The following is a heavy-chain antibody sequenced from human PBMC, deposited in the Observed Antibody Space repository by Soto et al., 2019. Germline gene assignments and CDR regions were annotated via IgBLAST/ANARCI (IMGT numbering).Heavy chain of an antibody. CDR2: IDTGNGNT. CDR1: GYSFSAYP. V-gene: IGHV1-3*04. D-gene: IGHD2-15*01. CDR3: SNESCSGGTCYSGDY. Sequence: QVQLVQSGAEVKQPGASVKLSCKASGYSFSAYPMHWVRQAPGQSLEWMGWIDTGNGNTRYSQMFQGRVTITRDTSASTSYMELSSLRSKDTAVYYCSNESCSGGTCYSGDYWGQGTLVTVSS. J-gene: IGHJ4*02.